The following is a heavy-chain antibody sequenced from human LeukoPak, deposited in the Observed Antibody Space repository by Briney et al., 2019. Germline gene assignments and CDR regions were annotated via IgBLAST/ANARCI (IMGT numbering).Heavy chain of an antibody. D-gene: IGHD3-10*01. J-gene: IGHJ4*02. Sequence: GGTLRLSCAASGFSFSSYGMSWVRQAPGKGLEWVSAISGSGGSTYYADSVKGRFTISRDNAKNTVFLQMSSLRAEDTALYYCARKSASGNYPLDYWGQGTLVTVSS. CDR1: GFSFSSYG. CDR3: ARKSASGNYPLDY. CDR2: ISGSGGST. V-gene: IGHV3-23*01.